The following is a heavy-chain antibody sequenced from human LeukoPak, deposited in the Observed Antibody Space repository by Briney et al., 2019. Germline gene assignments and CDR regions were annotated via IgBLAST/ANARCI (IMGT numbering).Heavy chain of an antibody. D-gene: IGHD2/OR15-2a*01. V-gene: IGHV3-7*03. CDR1: GFTFTNYW. CDR2: IKQSGTEQ. Sequence: GGSLRLSCAASGFTFTNYWMSWVRQAPGQGLEWVANIKQSGTEQYYVDSVEGRFTISRDNTRNSLFLQMNSLRAEDTAVYFCARGGLSIMGYWGQGTLVTVSS. J-gene: IGHJ4*02. CDR3: ARGGLSIMGY.